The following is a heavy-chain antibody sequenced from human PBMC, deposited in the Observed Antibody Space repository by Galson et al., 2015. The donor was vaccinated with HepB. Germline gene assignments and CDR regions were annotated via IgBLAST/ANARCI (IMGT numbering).Heavy chain of an antibody. CDR3: ARDQGYCSGITCLIYDY. CDR2: ISENGGST. Sequence: SLRLSCVVSGFTFKSHSMSWVRQAPGKGLEWVSAISENGGSTHYADSVKGRFTISRDNSKNTLYLQMNSVRAEDTAVYYCARDQGYCSGITCLIYDYWGQGTLVTVS. J-gene: IGHJ4*02. V-gene: IGHV3-23*01. D-gene: IGHD2-2*01. CDR1: GFTFKSHS.